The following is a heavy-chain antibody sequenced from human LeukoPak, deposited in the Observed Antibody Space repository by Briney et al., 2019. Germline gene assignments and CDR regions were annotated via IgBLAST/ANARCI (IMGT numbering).Heavy chain of an antibody. D-gene: IGHD6-13*01. CDR2: ISWNSGSI. CDR3: AKDPQYSSSWSFDY. Sequence: GGSLRLSCAASGFTFDDYAMHWVRQAPGKGLERVSGISWNSGSIGYADSVKGRFTISRDNAKNSLYLQMNSLRAEDTALYYCAKDPQYSSSWSFDYWGQGTLVTVSS. J-gene: IGHJ4*02. CDR1: GFTFDDYA. V-gene: IGHV3-9*01.